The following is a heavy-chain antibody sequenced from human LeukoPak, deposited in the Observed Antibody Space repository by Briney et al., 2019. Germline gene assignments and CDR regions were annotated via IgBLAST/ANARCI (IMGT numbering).Heavy chain of an antibody. J-gene: IGHJ4*02. CDR1: GGSIGSYY. CDR3: ARAYHSGSYLFVGEEPYYFDY. V-gene: IGHV4-59*01. CDR2: IYYSGST. D-gene: IGHD1-26*01. Sequence: PSETLSLTCTVSGGSIGSYYWSWIRQPPGKGLEWIGYIYYSGSTNYNPSLKSRVTISVDTSKNQFSLKLSSVTAADTAVYYCARAYHSGSYLFVGEEPYYFDYWGQGTLVTVSS.